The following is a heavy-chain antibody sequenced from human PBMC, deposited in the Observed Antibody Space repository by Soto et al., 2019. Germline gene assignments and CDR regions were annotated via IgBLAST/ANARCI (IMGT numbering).Heavy chain of an antibody. CDR3: TTPTILWFGELLFGPDAFDI. CDR2: IKSKTDGGTT. V-gene: IGHV3-15*01. CDR1: GFTFSNAW. J-gene: IGHJ3*02. Sequence: PGGSLRLSCAASGFTFSNAWMSWVRQAPGKWLEWVGRIKSKTDGGTTDYAAPVKGRFTISRDDSKNTLYLQMNSLKTEDTAVYYCTTPTILWFGELLFGPDAFDIWGQGXMVTV. D-gene: IGHD3-10*01.